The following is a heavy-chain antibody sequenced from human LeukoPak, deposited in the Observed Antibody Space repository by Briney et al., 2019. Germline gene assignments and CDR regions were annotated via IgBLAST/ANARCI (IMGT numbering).Heavy chain of an antibody. D-gene: IGHD6-19*01. V-gene: IGHV4-59*08. CDR1: GGSISSYY. CDR2: IYYSGST. CDR3: ATASSHSSGWSHYGMDV. J-gene: IGHJ6*02. Sequence: PSETLSLTCTVSGGSISSYYWSWIRQPPGKGLEWIGYIYYSGSTNYNPSLKSRVTISVDTSKNQFSLKLNSVTAADPAVYYCATASSHSSGWSHYGMDVWGQGTTVTVSS.